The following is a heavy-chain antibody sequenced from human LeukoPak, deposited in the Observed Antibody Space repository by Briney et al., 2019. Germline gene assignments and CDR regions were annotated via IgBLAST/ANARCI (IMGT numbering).Heavy chain of an antibody. Sequence: EASVKVSCKASGYTFTNYYMHWVRQAPGQGLEWMGIIDPTSGSTTYAQKFHGRVTMTRDTSTCTVYMELSSLRSEDTAVYYCARDWGVQQWPPSYFDYWGQGTLVTVSS. V-gene: IGHV1-46*01. CDR3: ARDWGVQQWPPSYFDY. CDR1: GYTFTNYY. D-gene: IGHD3-16*01. J-gene: IGHJ4*02. CDR2: IDPTSGST.